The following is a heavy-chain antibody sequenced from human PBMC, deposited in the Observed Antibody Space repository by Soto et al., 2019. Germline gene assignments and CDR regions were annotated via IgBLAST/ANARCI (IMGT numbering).Heavy chain of an antibody. CDR1: GYSFTDYF. CDR2: INPNSGGT. V-gene: IGHV1-2*02. Sequence: ASAKVSCKTSGYSFTDYFVHWVRQAPGQGLEWMGWINPNSGGTSYAQKFQGRVTMTRDTSISTAYMELSRLSSGDTAVYYCARSGYGSRWVGGIDVWG. J-gene: IGHJ6*03. CDR3: ARSGYGSRWVGGIDV. D-gene: IGHD6-13*01.